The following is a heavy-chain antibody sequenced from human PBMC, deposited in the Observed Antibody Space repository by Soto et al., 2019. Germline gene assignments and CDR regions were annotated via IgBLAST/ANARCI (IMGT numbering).Heavy chain of an antibody. CDR2: IYYSGST. Sequence: LSLTCTVSGGSISSYYWSWIRQPPGKGLEWIGYIYYSGSTNYNPSLKSRVTISVDTSKNQFSLKLSSVTAADTAVYYCARKLEYDSSGYFPYYYYYVMDVWGQGTTVTVSS. V-gene: IGHV4-59*01. CDR3: ARKLEYDSSGYFPYYYYYVMDV. D-gene: IGHD3-22*01. CDR1: GGSISSYY. J-gene: IGHJ6*02.